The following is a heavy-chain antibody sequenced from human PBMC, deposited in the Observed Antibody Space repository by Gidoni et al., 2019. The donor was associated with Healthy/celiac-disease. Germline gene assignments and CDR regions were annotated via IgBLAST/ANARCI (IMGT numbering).Heavy chain of an antibody. V-gene: IGHV3-33*01. Sequence: QVQLVESGGGVVQPGRSLRLSCVASGLTFSSYGMHWVRQAPGKGPEWVAVIWYDGSNKYYAESVKGRFTISRDNSKNTLDLQMNSLRVEDTAVYYCARDATDYYDSSGWGNGMDVWGQGTTVTVSS. CDR3: ARDATDYYDSSGWGNGMDV. CDR2: IWYDGSNK. J-gene: IGHJ6*02. CDR1: GLTFSSYG. D-gene: IGHD3-22*01.